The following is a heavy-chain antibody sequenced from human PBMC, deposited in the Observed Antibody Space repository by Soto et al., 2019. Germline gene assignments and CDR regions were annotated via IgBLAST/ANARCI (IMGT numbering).Heavy chain of an antibody. CDR1: GASISGFY. D-gene: IGHD1-1*01. Sequence: PSETLSLTCTVSGASISGFYWSWIRKSAGQGLEWIGRIYATGTTDYNNSLKSLVMLSVDTSKKQFALKLRSVAAADTAVYYCVRDGTKTLRDWFDPWGQGISVTVSS. CDR2: IYATGTT. V-gene: IGHV4-4*07. J-gene: IGHJ5*02. CDR3: VRDGTKTLRDWFDP.